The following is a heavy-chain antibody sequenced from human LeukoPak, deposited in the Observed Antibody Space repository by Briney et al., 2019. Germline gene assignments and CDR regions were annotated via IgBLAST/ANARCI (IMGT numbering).Heavy chain of an antibody. V-gene: IGHV1-2*02. CDR1: GYTFTGYY. D-gene: IGHD2-8*01. CDR2: INPNSGDT. CDR3: ARDGDYCTNGVCYLWFDP. Sequence: ASVKVSCKASGYTFTGYYMHWVRQAPGQGLEWMGWINPNSGDTNYAQKFQGRVTMTRDTSISTAYMELSRLRSDDTAVYYCARDGDYCTNGVCYLWFDPWGQGTLVTVSS. J-gene: IGHJ5*02.